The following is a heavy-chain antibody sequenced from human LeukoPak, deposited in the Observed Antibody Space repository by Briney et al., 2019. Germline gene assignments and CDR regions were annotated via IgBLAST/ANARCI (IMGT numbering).Heavy chain of an antibody. CDR1: EFTFSSYW. V-gene: IGHV3-74*01. J-gene: IGHJ4*02. Sequence: GGALRLSCEGSEFTFSSYWMQWVGQAPGKGVVGVSRINSDGRTKIYADSVKGGFTISRDNAKNTLYLQVNSVRAEGTAVYYCAREGYYDSSGYSIRFSYWGQGTLVTVSS. D-gene: IGHD3-22*01. CDR2: INSDGRTK. CDR3: AREGYYDSSGYSIRFSY.